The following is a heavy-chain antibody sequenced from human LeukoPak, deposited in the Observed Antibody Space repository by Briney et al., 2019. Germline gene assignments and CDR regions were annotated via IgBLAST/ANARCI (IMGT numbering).Heavy chain of an antibody. V-gene: IGHV3-33*01. CDR3: AREAVAGFNWFDP. CDR1: GFTFSSYG. Sequence: PGGSLRLSCAASGFTFSSYGMHRVRQAPGKGLEWVAVIWYDGSNKYYADSVKGRFTISRDNSKNTLYLQMNSLRAEDTAVYYCAREAVAGFNWFDPWGQGTLVTVSS. J-gene: IGHJ5*02. CDR2: IWYDGSNK. D-gene: IGHD6-19*01.